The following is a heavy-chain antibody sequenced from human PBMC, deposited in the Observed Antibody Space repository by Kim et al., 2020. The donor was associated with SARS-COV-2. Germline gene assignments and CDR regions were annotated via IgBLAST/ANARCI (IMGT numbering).Heavy chain of an antibody. V-gene: IGHV4-39*01. Sequence: SETLSLTCTVSGGSISSSSYYWGWIRQPPGKGLEWIGSIYYSGSTYYNPSLKSRVTISVDTSKNQFSLKLSSVTAADTAVYYCARCPLTLRAGRIDYWGQGTLVTVSS. CDR1: GGSISSSSYY. J-gene: IGHJ4*02. D-gene: IGHD6-19*01. CDR3: ARCPLTLRAGRIDY. CDR2: IYYSGST.